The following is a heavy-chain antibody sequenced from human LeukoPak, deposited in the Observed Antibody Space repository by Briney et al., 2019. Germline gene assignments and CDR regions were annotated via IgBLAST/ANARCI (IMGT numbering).Heavy chain of an antibody. CDR2: IYYSGNT. Sequence: SETLSLTCSVSGGSFSSSSYYWGWIRQPPGKGLEWIGSIYYSGNTYNNPSLKSRVTVSVDTSKNQFSLKLSSVIEADTAVYYCARAYAGYASRFDYWGQGILVTVSS. J-gene: IGHJ4*02. CDR1: GGSFSSSSYY. CDR3: ARAYAGYASRFDY. V-gene: IGHV4-39*07. D-gene: IGHD1-1*01.